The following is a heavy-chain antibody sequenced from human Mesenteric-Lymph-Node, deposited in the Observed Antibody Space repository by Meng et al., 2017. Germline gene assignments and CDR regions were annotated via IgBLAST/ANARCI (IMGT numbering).Heavy chain of an antibody. Sequence: SETLSLTCTVSGGSIGSYYWNWIRQPPGKGLEWIDDIYYSGTTRYNPSLKSRVTISVDTSKNQFSLKLSSVTAADTAVYYYARELDYDILTVRAFDIWGQGTMVTVSS. CDR1: GGSIGSYY. D-gene: IGHD3-9*01. V-gene: IGHV4-59*01. J-gene: IGHJ3*02. CDR2: IYYSGTT. CDR3: ARELDYDILTVRAFDI.